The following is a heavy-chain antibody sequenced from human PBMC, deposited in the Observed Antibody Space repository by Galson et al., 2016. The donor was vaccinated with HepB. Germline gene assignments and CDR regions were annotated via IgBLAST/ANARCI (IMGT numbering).Heavy chain of an antibody. V-gene: IGHV1-69*13. J-gene: IGHJ5*02. D-gene: IGHD2-2*01. Sequence: SVKVSCKASGGTFSSYGLSWVRQAPGQGLEWMGGIIPMSGTANYAQKFQGRVTITADESMSTAYMEVSSLRSDDTAVYYCARSAVVPASQWFDPRGQGTLVTVAS. CDR2: IIPMSGTA. CDR1: GGTFSSYG. CDR3: ARSAVVPASQWFDP.